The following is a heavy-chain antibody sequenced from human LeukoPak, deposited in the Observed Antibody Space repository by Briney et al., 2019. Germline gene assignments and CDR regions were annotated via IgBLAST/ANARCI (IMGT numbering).Heavy chain of an antibody. CDR2: IYTSGST. D-gene: IGHD2-15*01. J-gene: IGHJ4*02. CDR1: GGSISSGNYY. V-gene: IGHV4-61*02. CDR3: ARQLQVCSGGSCYSGKGIDY. Sequence: PSQTLSLTCTVSGGSISSGNYYWSWIRQPAGKGLEWIGRIYTSGSTNYNPSLKSRVTISVDTSKNQFSLKLSSLTAADTAVYYCARQLQVCSGGSCYSGKGIDYWGQGTLVTVSS.